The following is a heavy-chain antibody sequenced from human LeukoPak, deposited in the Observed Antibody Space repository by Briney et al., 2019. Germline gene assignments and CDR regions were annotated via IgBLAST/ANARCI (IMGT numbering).Heavy chain of an antibody. CDR2: IYYSGNT. CDR3: ARVRGYYDSSGYDY. J-gene: IGHJ4*02. D-gene: IGHD3-22*01. CDR1: GGSIRSYY. V-gene: IGHV4-59*01. Sequence: SETLSLTCTVSGGSIRSYYWNWIRQPPGKGLEWIGYIYYSGNTNYNPSLKSRVTISVDTSKNQFSLKLSSVTAADTAVYYCARVRGYYDSSGYDYWGQGTLVTVSS.